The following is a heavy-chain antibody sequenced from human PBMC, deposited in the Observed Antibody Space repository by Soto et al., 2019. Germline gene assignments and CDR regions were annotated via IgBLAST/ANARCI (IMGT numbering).Heavy chain of an antibody. CDR3: ARVNFRNNWHDPHFDY. CDR2: IYHSGSI. Sequence: LSLTCAVSGYSISSGSSWGWIRQPPGRGLEWIGTIYHSGSIYYNPSLKSRVAMSVDTSRNQFSLNLNSVTAADTAVYYCARVNFRNNWHDPHFDYWGLGILVTVS. D-gene: IGHD1-1*01. CDR1: GYSISSGSS. V-gene: IGHV4-38-2*01. J-gene: IGHJ4*02.